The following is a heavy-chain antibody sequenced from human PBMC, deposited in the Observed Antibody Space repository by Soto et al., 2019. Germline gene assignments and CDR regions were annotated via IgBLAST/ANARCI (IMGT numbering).Heavy chain of an antibody. J-gene: IGHJ3*02. V-gene: IGHV1-18*01. CDR3: ARDIFCGRDSCYSFTFDI. D-gene: IGHD2-15*01. CDR2: ISAHNGNT. CDR1: GYSFTNYG. Sequence: GASVKVSCKSSGYSFTNYGIGWVRQAPGQGLEWMGWISAHNGNTNYAQKFQGRVTMTTDTSTSTAYMELRSLRSDDTAVYYCARDIFCGRDSCYSFTFDIWGQGTMVTVSS.